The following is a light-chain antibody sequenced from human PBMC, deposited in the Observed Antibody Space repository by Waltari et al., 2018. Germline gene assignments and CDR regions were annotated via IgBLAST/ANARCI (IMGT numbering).Light chain of an antibody. Sequence: EIVFTQSPATLSLSPGERATLSCRSSQRVTTYLAWYQQKPGQVPSLLIYDAAKRATCIPARFSGSGSGTDFTLTISSLEPEDFAVYYCQQRGNWPWTFGQGTKVEIK. CDR1: QRVTTY. CDR2: DAA. CDR3: QQRGNWPWT. V-gene: IGKV3-11*01. J-gene: IGKJ1*01.